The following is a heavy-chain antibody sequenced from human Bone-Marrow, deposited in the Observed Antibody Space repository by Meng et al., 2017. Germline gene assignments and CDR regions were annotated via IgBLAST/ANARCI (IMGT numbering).Heavy chain of an antibody. CDR1: GFTFDDYG. D-gene: IGHD3-22*01. CDR3: ARYLDSSGYISPNDY. Sequence: GESLKISCAASGFTFDDYGMSWVRQAPGKGLGWVSGINWNGGSTGYADSVKGRFAISRDNAKNSLYLQMNSLRAEDTALYYCARYLDSSGYISPNDYWGQGTLVTVSS. CDR2: INWNGGST. V-gene: IGHV3-20*04. J-gene: IGHJ4*02.